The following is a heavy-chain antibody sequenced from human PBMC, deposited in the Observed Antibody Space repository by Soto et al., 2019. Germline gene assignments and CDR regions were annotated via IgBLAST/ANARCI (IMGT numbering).Heavy chain of an antibody. CDR2: IDPSDSYT. CDR3: ARVQRDFWSGYYFTDAFDI. D-gene: IGHD3-3*01. J-gene: IGHJ3*02. CDR1: GYSFTSYW. V-gene: IGHV5-10-1*01. Sequence: PGESLKISCKGSGYSFTSYWISWVRQMPGKGLEWMGRIDPSDSYTNYSPSFQGHVTISADKSISTAYLQWSSLKASDTAMYYCARVQRDFWSGYYFTDAFDIWGQGTMVTVSS.